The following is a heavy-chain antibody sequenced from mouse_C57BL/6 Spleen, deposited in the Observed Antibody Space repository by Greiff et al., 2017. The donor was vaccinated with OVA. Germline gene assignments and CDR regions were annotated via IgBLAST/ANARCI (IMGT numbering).Heavy chain of an antibody. CDR2: IDPEDGET. CDR3: APGGFGYYFDY. Sequence: DVKLVESGAELVKPGASVKLSCTASGFNIKDYYLHWVKQRTEQGLEWIGRIDPEDGETKYAPKFQGKATITADTSSNTAYLQLSSLTSEDTAVYYCAPGGFGYYFDYWGQGTTLTVSS. CDR1: GFNIKDYY. J-gene: IGHJ2*01. V-gene: IGHV14-2*01.